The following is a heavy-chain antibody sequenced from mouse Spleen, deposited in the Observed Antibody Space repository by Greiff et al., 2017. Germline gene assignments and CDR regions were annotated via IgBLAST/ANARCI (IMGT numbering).Heavy chain of an antibody. CDR1: GFSLTSYG. J-gene: IGHJ1*03. D-gene: IGHD1-1*01. V-gene: IGHV2-6-1*01. CDR3: ARHRYYGSSYGYFDV. Sequence: QVQLKESGPGLVAPSQSLSITCTVSGFSLTSYGVHWVRQPPGKGLEWLVVIWSDGSTTYNSALKSRLSISKDNSKSQVFLKMNSLQTDDTAMYYCARHRYYGSSYGYFDVWGTGTTVTVSS. CDR2: IWSDGST.